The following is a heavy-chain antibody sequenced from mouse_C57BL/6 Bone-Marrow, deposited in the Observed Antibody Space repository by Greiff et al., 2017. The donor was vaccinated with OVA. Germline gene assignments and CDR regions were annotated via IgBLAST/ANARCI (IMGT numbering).Heavy chain of an antibody. D-gene: IGHD1-1*01. CDR3: ASYGSSPHLYFEV. J-gene: IGHJ1*03. CDR2: IYPRSGNT. V-gene: IGHV1-81*01. CDR1: GYTFTSYG. Sequence: VQLQQSGAELARPGASVKLSCKASGYTFTSYGISWVKQSTGQGLEWIGEIYPRSGNTYYNEKFKGKATLTADKSSSTAYMELRSLTSEDSAVYCCASYGSSPHLYFEVWGTGTTVTVSS.